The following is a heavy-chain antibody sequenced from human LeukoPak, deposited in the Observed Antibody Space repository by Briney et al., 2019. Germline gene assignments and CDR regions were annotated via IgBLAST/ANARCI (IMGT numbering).Heavy chain of an antibody. Sequence: GGSLRLSCVVSGFTFSTSARTWVPQAPGKGLEWVSGISISGGTTYYADSVEGRFTISRDNSKNTLYLQMNSLRAEDTAVYYCAKEEISNDYWGRGTLVTVSS. CDR2: ISISGGTT. CDR1: GFTFSTSA. J-gene: IGHJ4*02. D-gene: IGHD2/OR15-2a*01. CDR3: AKEEISNDY. V-gene: IGHV3-23*01.